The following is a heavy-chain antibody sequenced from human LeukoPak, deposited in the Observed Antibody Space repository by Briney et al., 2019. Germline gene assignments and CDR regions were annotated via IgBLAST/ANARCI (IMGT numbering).Heavy chain of an antibody. Sequence: SETLSLTCTVSGGSISSSSYYWGWIRQPPGKGLEWIGIIYYSGRTYYNPSLKSRLTISVDTSKNQFSLKLSSVTATDTAVYYCARRGYCSSTSCYEYWFDPWGQGTLVTVSS. D-gene: IGHD2-2*01. J-gene: IGHJ5*02. CDR1: GGSISSSSYY. V-gene: IGHV4-39*01. CDR2: IYYSGRT. CDR3: ARRGYCSSTSCYEYWFDP.